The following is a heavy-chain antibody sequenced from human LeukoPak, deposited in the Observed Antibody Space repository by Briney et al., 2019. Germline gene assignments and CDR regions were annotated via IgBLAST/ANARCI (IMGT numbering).Heavy chain of an antibody. D-gene: IGHD3-9*01. J-gene: IGHJ1*01. CDR1: GYTLTVLS. Sequence: ASVKVSCKVSGYTLTVLSIHWVRQAPGKGLEWMGGFDPEDAERIHAQRLQGRVTMTEDPSTDTAYMELSGLRSEDTAVYYCATDKRQYNILTAYFKAEYFQYWGQGTLVTVSA. CDR2: FDPEDAER. CDR3: ATDKRQYNILTAYFKAEYFQY. V-gene: IGHV1-24*01.